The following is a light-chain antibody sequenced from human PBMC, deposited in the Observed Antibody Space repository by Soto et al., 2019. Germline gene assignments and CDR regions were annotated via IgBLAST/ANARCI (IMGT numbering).Light chain of an antibody. V-gene: IGLV2-14*01. CDR1: ISDVGGYNF. Sequence: QPVLTQPASVSGSPGQSIAISCTGTISDVGGYNFVSWYQRRPGEAPNLIIYHVSNRPSGVSNRFSGSKSGNTASLTISGLQAEDEADYYCTSYTSSSTLVFGGGTKLTVL. J-gene: IGLJ2*01. CDR2: HVS. CDR3: TSYTSSSTLV.